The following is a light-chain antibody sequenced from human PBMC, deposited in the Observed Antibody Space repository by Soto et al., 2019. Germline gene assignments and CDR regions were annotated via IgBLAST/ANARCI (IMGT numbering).Light chain of an antibody. Sequence: QSVLTQPASVSGSPGQSITISCTGTSSDVGGYNYVSWYQQHPGKAPKLMIYDVSNRPSGVSNRFSGSKSGNTASLNISGLQAEDEADYYCSSYTSSSTLYYVFGTGTKVTVL. CDR2: DVS. V-gene: IGLV2-14*01. J-gene: IGLJ1*01. CDR3: SSYTSSSTLYYV. CDR1: SSDVGGYNY.